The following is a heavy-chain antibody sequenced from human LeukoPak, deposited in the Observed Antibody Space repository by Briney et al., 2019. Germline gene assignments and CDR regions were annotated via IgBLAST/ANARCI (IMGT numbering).Heavy chain of an antibody. CDR2: ISWNSGSI. CDR1: GFTFSSYA. Sequence: GGSLRLSCAASGFTFSSYAMSWVRQASGKGLEWVSGISWNSGSIGYADSVKGRFTISRDNAKNSLYLQMNSLRAEDMALYYCAKVDRYNWNDEGAFDIWGQGTMVTASS. J-gene: IGHJ3*02. V-gene: IGHV3-9*03. CDR3: AKVDRYNWNDEGAFDI. D-gene: IGHD1-1*01.